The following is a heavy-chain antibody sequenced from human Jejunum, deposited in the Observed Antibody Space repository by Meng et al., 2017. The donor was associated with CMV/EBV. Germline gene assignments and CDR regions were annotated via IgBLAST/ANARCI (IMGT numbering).Heavy chain of an antibody. CDR2: IRYDGSNK. Sequence: SGFSFSDYGMHWVRQAPGKGLEWVAFIRYDGSNKYYADSVKGRFTISRDNSKNTLYLQMNSLRPEDTAVYFCAKGGSGSYDWFDPWGQGTLVTVSS. V-gene: IGHV3-30*02. D-gene: IGHD1-26*01. CDR3: AKGGSGSYDWFDP. CDR1: GFSFSDYG. J-gene: IGHJ5*02.